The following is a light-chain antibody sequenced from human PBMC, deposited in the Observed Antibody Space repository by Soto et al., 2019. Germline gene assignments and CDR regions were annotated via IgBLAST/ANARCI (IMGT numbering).Light chain of an antibody. CDR3: QSYYSSRSGSVV. CDR2: GNN. J-gene: IGLJ2*01. CDR1: SSNIGVGYD. Sequence: QSVLTQPPSVSGAPGQRVTISCTGSSSNIGVGYDVPWYQQHPGTAPKLLIYGNNNRTSGVPDRFSGSKSGTAASLAITGSRGEDEDEDYYQSYYSSRSGSVVFGGGTKLTVL. V-gene: IGLV1-40*01.